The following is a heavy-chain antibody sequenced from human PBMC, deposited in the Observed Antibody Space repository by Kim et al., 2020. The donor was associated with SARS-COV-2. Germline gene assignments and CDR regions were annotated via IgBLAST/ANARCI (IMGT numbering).Heavy chain of an antibody. J-gene: IGHJ4*02. V-gene: IGHV3-73*01. CDR3: TRLMDTAMVTHFDY. D-gene: IGHD5-18*01. Sequence: GGSLRLSCAASGFTFSGSAMHWVRQASGKGLEWVGRIRSKANSYATAYAASVKGRFTISRDDSKNTAYLQMNSLKTEVTAVYYCTRLMDTAMVTHFDYWGQGTLVTVSS. CDR2: IRSKANSYAT. CDR1: GFTFSGSA.